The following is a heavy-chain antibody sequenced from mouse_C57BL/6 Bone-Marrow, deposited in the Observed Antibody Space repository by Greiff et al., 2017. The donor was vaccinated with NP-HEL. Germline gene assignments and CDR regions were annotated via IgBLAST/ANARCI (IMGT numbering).Heavy chain of an antibody. J-gene: IGHJ1*03. V-gene: IGHV1-59*01. CDR3: ARKELGRYWYFDV. Sequence: VQLQQPGAELVRPGTSVKLSCKASGYTFTSYWMHWVKQRPGQGLEWIGVIDPSDSYTNYNQKFKGKATLTVDTSSSTAYMQLSSLTSEDSAVYYCARKELGRYWYFDVWGTGTTVTVSS. CDR1: GYTFTSYW. CDR2: IDPSDSYT. D-gene: IGHD4-1*01.